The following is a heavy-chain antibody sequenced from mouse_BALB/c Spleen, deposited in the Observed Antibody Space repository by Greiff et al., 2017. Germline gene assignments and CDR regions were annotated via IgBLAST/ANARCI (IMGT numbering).Heavy chain of an antibody. D-gene: IGHD2-3*01. CDR2: IDPANGNT. V-gene: IGHV14-3*02. Sequence: VQLQQSVAELVKPGASVKLSCTASGFNIKDTYMHWVKQRPEQGLEWIGRIDPANGNTKYDPKFQGQATITADTSSNTAYLQLSSLTSEDTAVYYCARDGYYPYYFDYWGQGTTLTVSS. CDR3: ARDGYYPYYFDY. J-gene: IGHJ2*01. CDR1: GFNIKDTY.